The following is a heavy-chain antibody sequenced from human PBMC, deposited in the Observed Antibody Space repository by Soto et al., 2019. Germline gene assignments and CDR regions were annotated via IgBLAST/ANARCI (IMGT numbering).Heavy chain of an antibody. CDR1: GGSFSGYY. V-gene: IGHV4-34*01. Sequence: ASETLSLTCAVYGGSFSGYYWSWIRQPPGKGLEWIGEINHSGSTNYNPSLKSRVTISVDTSKNQFSLKLSSVTAADTAVYYCARGGEQFRGRVFYGMDVWGQGTTVTVSS. CDR3: ARGGEQFRGRVFYGMDV. J-gene: IGHJ6*02. D-gene: IGHD3-16*01. CDR2: INHSGST.